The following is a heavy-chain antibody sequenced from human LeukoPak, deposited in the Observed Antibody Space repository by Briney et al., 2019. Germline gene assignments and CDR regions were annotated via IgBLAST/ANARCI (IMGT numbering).Heavy chain of an antibody. CDR2: IYYSGST. CDR3: ARHRSGSSWFAP. CDR1: GGSISSSSYY. D-gene: IGHD6-19*01. Sequence: SETLSLTCTVSGGSISSSSYYWGWIRQPPGKGLERIGSIYYSGSTYYNPSLKSRVTISVDTSKSQFSLRLSSVTAADTAVYYCARHRSGSSWFAPWGQGTLVTVSS. V-gene: IGHV4-39*01. J-gene: IGHJ5*02.